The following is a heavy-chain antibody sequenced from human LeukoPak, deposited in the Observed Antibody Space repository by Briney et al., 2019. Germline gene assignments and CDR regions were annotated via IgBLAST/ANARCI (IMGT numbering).Heavy chain of an antibody. CDR1: GGSISSSSYY. J-gene: IGHJ4*02. D-gene: IGHD3-22*01. CDR2: IYYSGST. Sequence: SETLSLTCTVSGGSISSSSYYWGWLRQPPGKGLEWIGSIYYSGSTYYNPSLKSRVTISVDTSKNQFSLKLSSVTAADTAVYYCASTFYYDSSGSYDYWGQGTLVTVSS. V-gene: IGHV4-39*01. CDR3: ASTFYYDSSGSYDY.